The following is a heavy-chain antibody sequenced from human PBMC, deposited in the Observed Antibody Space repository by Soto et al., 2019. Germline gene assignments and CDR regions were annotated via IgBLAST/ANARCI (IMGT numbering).Heavy chain of an antibody. V-gene: IGHV3-33*01. CDR2: IWYDGTDK. J-gene: IGHJ6*02. CDR1: GFTFSSYG. CDR3: ARKFSSSPYYYYGMDV. Sequence: QVQLVESGGGVVQPGRSLRLSCAASGFTFSSYGMHWVRQAPGKGLEWVAVIWYDGTDKYYADSVKGRFTISRDNSKYTLCLEMNSLRAEDTAVYFCARKFSSSPYYYYGMDVWGQGTTVTVSS. D-gene: IGHD6-6*01.